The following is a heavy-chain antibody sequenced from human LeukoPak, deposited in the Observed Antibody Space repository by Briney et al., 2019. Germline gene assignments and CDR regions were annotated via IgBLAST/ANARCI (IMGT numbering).Heavy chain of an antibody. D-gene: IGHD6-13*01. CDR3: ARGPLIAAAGTW. Sequence: PGGSLRLSCAASGFTFSSYSMNWVRQAPGKGLEWVSSISSSSSYIYYADSVKGRFTISRDNAKNSLYLQMNSLRAEDTAVYYCARGPLIAAAGTWWGQGTLVTVSS. CDR1: GFTFSSYS. J-gene: IGHJ4*02. CDR2: ISSSSSYI. V-gene: IGHV3-21*01.